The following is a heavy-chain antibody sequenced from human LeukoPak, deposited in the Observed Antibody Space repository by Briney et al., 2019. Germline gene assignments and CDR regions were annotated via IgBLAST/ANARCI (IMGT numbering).Heavy chain of an antibody. V-gene: IGHV4-30-4*01. Sequence: SQTLSLTCTVSGGSISSGDYYWSWIRQPPGKGLEWIGYIYYSGSTYYNPSLKSRVTISVDTSKNQFSLRLSSVTAADTAVYYCARDRVIVVAPGAFDIWGQGTMVTVSS. CDR2: IYYSGST. CDR1: GGSISSGDYY. CDR3: ARDRVIVVAPGAFDI. D-gene: IGHD3-22*01. J-gene: IGHJ3*02.